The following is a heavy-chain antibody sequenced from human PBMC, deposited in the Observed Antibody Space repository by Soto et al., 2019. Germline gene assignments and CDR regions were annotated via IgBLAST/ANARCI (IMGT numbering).Heavy chain of an antibody. Sequence: QVQLVQSGAEVKKPGASVKVSCKASGYTFATYGFSWVRQAPGQGLEWMGWISASNGNTNYAQKHRGRVTMTTDPSTSTAYMELRSLRSDDTAVFYCARSGRSWNLREFDYWGQGTLVTVSS. CDR2: ISASNGNT. CDR3: ARSGRSWNLREFDY. D-gene: IGHD6-13*01. J-gene: IGHJ4*02. CDR1: GYTFATYG. V-gene: IGHV1-18*01.